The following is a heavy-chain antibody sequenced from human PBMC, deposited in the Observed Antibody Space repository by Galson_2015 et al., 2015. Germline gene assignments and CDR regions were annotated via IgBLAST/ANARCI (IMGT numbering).Heavy chain of an antibody. CDR2: IGTSGGST. Sequence: SLRLSCAAYGFTFNNYAMTWVRQAPGKGLEWVSLIGTSGGSTYYADSVKGRFTISRDYFKKTLYLQMNSLRAEDTAVYYCAGLYIRSNYDFWSGYGGLLFDPWGQGTQVTVSS. D-gene: IGHD3-3*01. V-gene: IGHV3-23*01. J-gene: IGHJ5*02. CDR1: GFTFNNYA. CDR3: AGLYIRSNYDFWSGYGGLLFDP.